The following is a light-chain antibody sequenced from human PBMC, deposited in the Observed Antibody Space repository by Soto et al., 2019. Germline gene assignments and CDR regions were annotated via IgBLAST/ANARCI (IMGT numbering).Light chain of an antibody. J-gene: IGKJ4*01. CDR3: QQYSDWPLT. V-gene: IGKV3-15*01. CDR2: ATS. CDR1: QSVGNN. Sequence: EIVLTQSPATLSVSPGERATLSCRASQSVGNNFAWYQQKPGQAPRLLIFATSTRATGVPARFSGSGSGTDFTLTISSLQSEDFAVYYCQQYSDWPLTFGGGAKFEIE.